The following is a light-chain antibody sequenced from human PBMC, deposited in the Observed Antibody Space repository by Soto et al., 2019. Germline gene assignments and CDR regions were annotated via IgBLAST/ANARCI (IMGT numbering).Light chain of an antibody. CDR3: QQYYSYPPT. CDR2: AAS. Sequence: IQLTQSPSSLSASVGDRVTITCRASQGLSSYLAWYQQKPGKAPKLLIYAASTLQSGVPSRFSGSESGTDFTLTISSLQPEDFGTYYCQQYYSYPPTFGQGTKVDIK. J-gene: IGKJ1*01. CDR1: QGLSSY. V-gene: IGKV1-9*01.